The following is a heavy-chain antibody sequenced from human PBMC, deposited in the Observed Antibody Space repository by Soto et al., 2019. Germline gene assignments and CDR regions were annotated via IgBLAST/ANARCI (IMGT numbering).Heavy chain of an antibody. CDR3: AKTLPKSGSAPYYYTLDV. CDR1: GFTFSSYA. CDR2: ISDSGRDT. Sequence: GGSLRLSCAAFGFTFSSYALSWVRQAPEKGLEWVSAISDSGRDTYYADSVKGRFTISRDDSKNTLFLQMNSLRAEDTAIYYCAKTLPKSGSAPYYYTLDVWGQGTTVTVSS. J-gene: IGHJ6*02. V-gene: IGHV3-23*01.